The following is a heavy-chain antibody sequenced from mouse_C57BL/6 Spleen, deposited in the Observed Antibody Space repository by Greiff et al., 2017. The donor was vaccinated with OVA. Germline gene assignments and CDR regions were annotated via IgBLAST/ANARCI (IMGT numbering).Heavy chain of an antibody. CDR1: GFTFSDYG. J-gene: IGHJ4*01. CDR3: ASRTPYAMDY. V-gene: IGHV5-17*01. CDR2: ISSGSSTI. Sequence: EVKLVESGGGLVKPGGSLKLSCAASGFTFSDYGMHWVRQAPEKGLEWVAYISSGSSTIYYADTVKGRFTISRDNAKNTLFLQMTSRRSEDTAMYYCASRTPYAMDYWGQGTSVTVSS.